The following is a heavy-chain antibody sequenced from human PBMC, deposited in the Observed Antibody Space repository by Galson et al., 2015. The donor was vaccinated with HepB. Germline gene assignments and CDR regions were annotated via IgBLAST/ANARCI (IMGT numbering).Heavy chain of an antibody. V-gene: IGHV3-21*01. Sequence: SLRLSCAASGFTFSSYSMNWVRQAPGKGLEWVSSISSSSSYIYYADSVKGRFTISRDNAKNSLYLQMNSLRAEDTAVYYCASSTLDGSGRSHLGYWGQGTLVTVSS. CDR2: ISSSSSYI. D-gene: IGHD3-10*01. CDR1: GFTFSSYS. CDR3: ASSTLDGSGRSHLGY. J-gene: IGHJ4*02.